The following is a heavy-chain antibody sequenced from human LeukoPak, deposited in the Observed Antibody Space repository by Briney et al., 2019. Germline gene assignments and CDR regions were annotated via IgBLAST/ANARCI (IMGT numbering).Heavy chain of an antibody. Sequence: GGSLRVSCAASGFTFSSYAMTWVRQAPGKGLEWVSAISGSGDSTYYADSVKGRFTISRDNSKNTLYLQMNSLRAEDTAIYYCAVTYYYDSSGYPIDYWGQGTLVTVSS. J-gene: IGHJ4*02. CDR3: AVTYYYDSSGYPIDY. CDR2: ISGSGDST. D-gene: IGHD3-22*01. CDR1: GFTFSSYA. V-gene: IGHV3-23*01.